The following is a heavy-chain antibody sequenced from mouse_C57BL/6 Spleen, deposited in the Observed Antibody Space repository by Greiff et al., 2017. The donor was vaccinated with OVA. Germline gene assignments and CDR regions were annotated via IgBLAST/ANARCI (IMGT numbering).Heavy chain of an antibody. D-gene: IGHD2-5*01. Sequence: QVQLQQSGAELVRPGSSVKLSCKASGYTFTSYWMHWVQQRPIQGLEWIGNIDPSDSDTHYNQKFKDKATLTVDKSSSTDYMQLSSLTSEDSAVYYGARPRYSNPYWYFDVWGTGTTVTVSS. J-gene: IGHJ1*03. CDR2: IDPSDSDT. CDR1: GYTFTSYW. V-gene: IGHV1-52*01. CDR3: ARPRYSNPYWYFDV.